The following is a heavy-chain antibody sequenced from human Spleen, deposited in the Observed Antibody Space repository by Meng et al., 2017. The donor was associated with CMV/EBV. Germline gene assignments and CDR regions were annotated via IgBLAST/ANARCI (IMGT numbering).Heavy chain of an antibody. CDR2: INSDGYRP. V-gene: IGHV3-74*01. D-gene: IGHD6-13*01. CDR3: ARGIAAAGGSKNNWFDP. CDR1: GFTFSGYW. J-gene: IGHJ5*02. Sequence: GGSLRLSCAASGFTFSGYWMHWVRQDPGKGLMWVARINSDGYRPTYADSVKGRFTVSRDNAKNTLYLQMNSLRAEDTAVYYCARGIAAAGGSKNNWFDPWGQGTLVTVSS.